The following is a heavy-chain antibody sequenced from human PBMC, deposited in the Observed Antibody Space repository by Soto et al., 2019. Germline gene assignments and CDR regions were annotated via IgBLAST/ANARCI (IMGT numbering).Heavy chain of an antibody. CDR2: IWYDGTNK. CDR3: ARDGTTGYGMDV. CDR1: GFTFSSYG. Sequence: QVQLVESGGGVVQPGRSLRLSCAASGFTFSSYGMHWVRQAPGKGLEWVAIIWYDGTNKYYTDSVKGRFTISRDNSKNTLYLHMNSLRAEDTAAYYCARDGTTGYGMDVWGQGTTVTVSS. J-gene: IGHJ6*02. D-gene: IGHD7-27*01. V-gene: IGHV3-33*01.